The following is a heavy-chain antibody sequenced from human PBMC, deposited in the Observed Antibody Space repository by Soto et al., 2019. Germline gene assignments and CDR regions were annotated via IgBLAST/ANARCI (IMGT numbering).Heavy chain of an antibody. CDR3: ARLRFITLARDFDS. J-gene: IGHJ4*02. Sequence: EVQLVESGGGLVQPGGSLRLSCAASGFTFTSYWMSWVRQAPGKGLEWVANIKHDGSSKYYVDSVKGRFTVSRDNAQSSIYLQMDSLRDDDTAVYRCARLRFITLARDFDSWGQGTLVVVSS. V-gene: IGHV3-7*05. D-gene: IGHD1-20*01. CDR2: IKHDGSSK. CDR1: GFTFTSYW.